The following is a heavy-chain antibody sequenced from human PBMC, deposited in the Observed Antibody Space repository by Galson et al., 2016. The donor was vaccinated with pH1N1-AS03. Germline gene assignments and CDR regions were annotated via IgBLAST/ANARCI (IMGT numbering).Heavy chain of an antibody. V-gene: IGHV1-69*13. D-gene: IGHD3-10*01. J-gene: IGHJ3*01. CDR3: ARVGDPLGT. Sequence: SVKVSCKASGGTFGSYAINWVRQAPGQGLEWLGGIVPIFGTPTYQPKFQGSLTISADDSTSTGYMELSGLTFGDTAMYFCARVGDPLGTWGQGTMVTVSS. CDR1: GGTFGSYA. CDR2: IVPIFGTP.